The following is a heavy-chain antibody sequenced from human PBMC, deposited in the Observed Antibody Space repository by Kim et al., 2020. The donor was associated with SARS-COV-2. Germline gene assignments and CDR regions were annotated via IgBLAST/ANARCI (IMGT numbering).Heavy chain of an antibody. CDR1: GYTFTSYA. V-gene: IGHV1-3*01. Sequence: ASVKVSCKASGYTFTSYAMHWVRQAPGQRLEWMGWINAGNGNTKYSQKFQGRVTIIRDTSASTAYMELSSLRSEDTAVYYCARDKQWLVLGVDYWGQGTLVTVSS. CDR2: INAGNGNT. J-gene: IGHJ4*02. D-gene: IGHD6-19*01. CDR3: ARDKQWLVLGVDY.